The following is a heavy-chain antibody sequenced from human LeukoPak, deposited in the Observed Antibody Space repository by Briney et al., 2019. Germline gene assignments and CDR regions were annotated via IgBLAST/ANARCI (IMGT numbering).Heavy chain of an antibody. D-gene: IGHD1-14*01. V-gene: IGHV3-9*01. CDR1: GFTFDDYA. J-gene: IGHJ4*02. CDR2: ISWNSGSI. Sequence: GGSLRLSCAASGFTFDDYAMHWVRQAPGKGLEWVSGISWNSGSIGYADSVKGRFTISRDNAKNSLYLQMNSLRAEDTALYYCATGTVAGTFDYWGQGTLATVSS. CDR3: ATGTVAGTFDY.